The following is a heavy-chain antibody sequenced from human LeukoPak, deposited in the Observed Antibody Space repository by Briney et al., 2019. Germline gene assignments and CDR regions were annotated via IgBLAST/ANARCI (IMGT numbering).Heavy chain of an antibody. CDR3: ARLLWFGELSPGH. CDR1: GYNFRAYD. J-gene: IGHJ4*02. V-gene: IGHV1-18*01. D-gene: IGHD3-10*01. CDR2: ISVYKGDT. Sequence: GASVKVSCKASGYNFRAYDITWVRQSPGQGLEWMGRISVYKGDTKYAQNIQGRVTMTTDTSTSTAYMELRSLRSDDTAVYYCARLLWFGELSPGHWGQGTLVTVSS.